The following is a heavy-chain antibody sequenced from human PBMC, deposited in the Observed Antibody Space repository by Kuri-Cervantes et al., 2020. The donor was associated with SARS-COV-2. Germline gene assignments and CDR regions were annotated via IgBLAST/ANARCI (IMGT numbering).Heavy chain of an antibody. CDR1: GYTFTSYD. V-gene: IGHV1-8*01. J-gene: IGHJ4*02. CDR2: MNPNSGNT. CDR3: ARGVSTVTNGADYFDY. D-gene: IGHD4-17*01. Sequence: ASVKVSCKASGYTFTSYDINWVRQATGQGLEWMGWMNPNSGNTGYAQKFQGRVTITADKSTSTAYMELSSVTAADTAVYYCARGVSTVTNGADYFDYWGQGTLVTVSS.